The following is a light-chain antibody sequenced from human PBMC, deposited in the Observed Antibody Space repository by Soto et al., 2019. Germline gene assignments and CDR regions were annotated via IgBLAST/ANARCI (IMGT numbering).Light chain of an antibody. CDR2: DAS. V-gene: IGKV3-15*01. Sequence: EIVMTQSPATLSVSPGERGTLSCRASQSVNSNLAWYQQKPGQAPRLLIYDASTRATGIPARFSGSGSGTEFTLTISSLQSEDFAVYYCQQYHNWLTFGGGTKVEI. CDR3: QQYHNWLT. CDR1: QSVNSN. J-gene: IGKJ4*01.